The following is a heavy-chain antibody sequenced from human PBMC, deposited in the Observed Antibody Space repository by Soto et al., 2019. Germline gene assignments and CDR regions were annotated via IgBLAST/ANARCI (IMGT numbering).Heavy chain of an antibody. CDR2: INTGNGTT. V-gene: IGHV1-3*04. CDR3: ASNAFDY. Sequence: QVQFLQSWAELKEPGASVKVSCKTSGYIFSDYPINWVRQAPGRGLEWVAWINTGNGTTRYSPRLQGRVTLRTDTSAITVNMHLTGLRIEDTAVYYCASNAFDYWGQGTMVAVS. J-gene: IGHJ4*02. CDR1: GYIFSDYP.